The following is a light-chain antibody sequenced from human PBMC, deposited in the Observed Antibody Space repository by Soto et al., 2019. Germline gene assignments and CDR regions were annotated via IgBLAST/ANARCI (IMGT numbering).Light chain of an antibody. CDR2: GAS. J-gene: IGKJ2*01. CDR3: QQYGSSPREQYT. CDR1: QSVSSSY. V-gene: IGKV3-20*01. Sequence: EIVLTQSPGTLSLSPGERATLSCRASQSVSSSYLAWYQQKPGQAPRLLIYGASSRATGIPDRFSGSGSGTDFTLTISRLEPEDFAVYYCQQYGSSPREQYTFGQGTKLEIK.